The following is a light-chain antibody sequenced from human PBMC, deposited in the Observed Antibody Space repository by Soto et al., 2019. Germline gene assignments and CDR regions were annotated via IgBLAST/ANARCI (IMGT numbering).Light chain of an antibody. CDR1: QGISSY. Sequence: AIRMTQSPSSLSASTGDRVTITCRASQGISSYLAWYQQKPGKAPKLLIYAASTLQSGVPSRFSGSGSGTDFTLTISCLHAEDVATYYCQQYYSYPFTFGPGTKVDIK. J-gene: IGKJ3*01. CDR2: AAS. CDR3: QQYYSYPFT. V-gene: IGKV1-8*01.